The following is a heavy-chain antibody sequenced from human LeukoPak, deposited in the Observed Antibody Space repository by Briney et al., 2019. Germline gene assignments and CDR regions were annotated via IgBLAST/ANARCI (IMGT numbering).Heavy chain of an antibody. V-gene: IGHV1-69*02. D-gene: IGHD2-2*01. Sequence: GSSVKVSCKASGGTFSSYTISWVRQAPGQGLEWMGRIIPILGIANYAQKFQSRVTITADKSTSTAYMELSSLRSEDTAVYYCGVCDVVVVPAAMIYWGQGTLVTVSS. CDR2: IIPILGIA. CDR1: GGTFSSYT. J-gene: IGHJ4*02. CDR3: GVCDVVVVPAAMIY.